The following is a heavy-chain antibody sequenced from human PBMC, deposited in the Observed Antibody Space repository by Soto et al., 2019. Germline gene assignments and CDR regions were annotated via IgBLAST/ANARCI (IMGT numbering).Heavy chain of an antibody. D-gene: IGHD3-10*01. J-gene: IGHJ6*03. CDR3: ARDSGVYYMDV. Sequence: PGGSLRLSCAASGFTFSSYWMYWVRQAPGKGLVWVSRIHSDGSSTNYADSVKGRFTISRDNAKNTLYLQMNSLRAEDTAVYYCARDSGVYYMDVWGKGTTVTVSS. CDR1: GFTFSSYW. V-gene: IGHV3-74*01. CDR2: IHSDGSST.